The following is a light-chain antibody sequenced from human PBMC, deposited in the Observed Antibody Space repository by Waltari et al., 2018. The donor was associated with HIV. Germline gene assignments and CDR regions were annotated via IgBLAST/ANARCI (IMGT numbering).Light chain of an antibody. J-gene: IGKJ2*01. CDR2: DAS. Sequence: DIQMTQSPSSLSASVGDRVTITCQASQDINNYLNWYQQKPGKAPKVLIYDASNLETGVPARFTGSGSGTEFTFTISSLQPEDVATYYCQQYHNRPPYTFGQGTKLEIK. CDR3: QQYHNRPPYT. V-gene: IGKV1-33*01. CDR1: QDINNY.